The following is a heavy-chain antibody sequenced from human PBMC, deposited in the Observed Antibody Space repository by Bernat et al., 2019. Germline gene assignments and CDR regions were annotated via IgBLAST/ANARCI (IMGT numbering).Heavy chain of an antibody. D-gene: IGHD2-2*01. CDR3: ARHPRDCTSSSCYLVAFDY. Sequence: HLRLQESGPGLVKPSETLSLICPVSGDSINRSPYYWGWIRQPPGKGLEWIGSIYYSGSPYYNLSLKSRATISVDTSKNQFSLKLSSVTAADTAVYYCARHPRDCTSSSCYLVAFDYWGQGTLVTVSS. CDR1: GDSINRSPYY. J-gene: IGHJ4*02. V-gene: IGHV4-39*01. CDR2: IYYSGSP.